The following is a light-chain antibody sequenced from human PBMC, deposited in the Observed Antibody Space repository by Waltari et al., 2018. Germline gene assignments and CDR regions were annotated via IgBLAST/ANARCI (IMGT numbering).Light chain of an antibody. V-gene: IGLV1-40*01. J-gene: IGLJ2*01. CDR3: QSYDSSLSCAV. Sequence: HLHPPTTPPHLIYGAGNRPPGVPGRCSGAKSGTSASLAITGLQPEEEAEYYCQSYDSSLSCAVFGGGTKLTVL. CDR2: GAG.